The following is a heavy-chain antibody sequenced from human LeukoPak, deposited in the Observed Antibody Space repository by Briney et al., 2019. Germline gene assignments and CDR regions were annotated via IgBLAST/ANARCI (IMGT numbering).Heavy chain of an antibody. D-gene: IGHD4-17*01. CDR3: ATYFYGEYGSYYFVY. Sequence: SGTLSLTCAVSGAFITNSHWWSWARPPPGKGLEWIGEIYHSGTTNYNPSLQSRVTMSVDKSKNQFSLKLSSVTAADTAVYYCATYFYGEYGSYYFVYWGQGTLVTVSS. J-gene: IGHJ4*02. CDR1: GAFITNSHW. CDR2: IYHSGTT. V-gene: IGHV4-4*02.